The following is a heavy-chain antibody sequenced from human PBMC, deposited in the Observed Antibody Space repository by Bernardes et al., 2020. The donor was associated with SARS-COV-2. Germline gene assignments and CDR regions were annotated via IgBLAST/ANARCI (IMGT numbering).Heavy chain of an antibody. CDR1: GYTFTSYD. CDR2: MNPNSGTT. D-gene: IGHD6-13*01. CDR3: ARDYSSTEDPTPLIYYYYGMDV. V-gene: IGHV1-8*01. J-gene: IGHJ6*02. Sequence: ASVKVSCKASGYTFTSYDINWVRQATGQGLEWMGWMNPNSGTTGYAQKFQGRVTMTRNTSISTAYMELSSLRSEDTAVYYCARDYSSTEDPTPLIYYYYGMDVWGQGTTVTVSS.